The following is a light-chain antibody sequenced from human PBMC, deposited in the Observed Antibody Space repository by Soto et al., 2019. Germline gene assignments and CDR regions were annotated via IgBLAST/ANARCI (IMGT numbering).Light chain of an antibody. V-gene: IGKV1-9*01. J-gene: IGKJ2*01. CDR1: QGISSY. CDR2: AAS. Sequence: DIQLTQSPSFLSASVGDRVTITCRASQGISSYLAWYQQEPGKAPKLLIYAASTLQSGVPSRFSGSGSGTEFTLTISSLQPEDFATYYCQQLNSYPGYTFGQGTKLEIK. CDR3: QQLNSYPGYT.